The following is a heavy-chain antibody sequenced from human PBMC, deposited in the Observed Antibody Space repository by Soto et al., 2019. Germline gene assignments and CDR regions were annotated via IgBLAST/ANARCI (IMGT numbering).Heavy chain of an antibody. D-gene: IGHD6-6*01. CDR1: EVKCEDYG. J-gene: IGHJ6*02. CDR3: AKFRIAARPTYYYSVTEV. CDR2: IGGSGRTT. V-gene: IGHV3-23*01. Sequence: LSWTAVEVKCEDYGRSSVSKDQGKGLEWVSGIGGSGRTTYYADSVKGRFTISRDNSKNTLYLQMNSLRAEDTAVYYCAKFRIAARPTYYYSVTEVLVHGTTV.